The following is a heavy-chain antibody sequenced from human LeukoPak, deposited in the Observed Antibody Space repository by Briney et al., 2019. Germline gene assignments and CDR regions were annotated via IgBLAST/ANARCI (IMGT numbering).Heavy chain of an antibody. CDR2: INPNSGGT. Sequence: ASVKVSCKASGYTFTGYYMHWVRQAPGQGLEWMGWINPNSGGTNYAQKFQGRVTMTRDTSISTAYMELSRLRSDDTAVYYCALTRGFDYYYYYMDVWGKGTTVTVSS. V-gene: IGHV1-2*02. CDR3: ALTRGFDYYYYYMDV. CDR1: GYTFTGYY. J-gene: IGHJ6*03. D-gene: IGHD1-14*01.